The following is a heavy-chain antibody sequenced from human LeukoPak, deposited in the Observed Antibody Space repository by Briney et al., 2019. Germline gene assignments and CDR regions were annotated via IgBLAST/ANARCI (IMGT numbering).Heavy chain of an antibody. D-gene: IGHD6-13*01. Sequence: PSETLSLTCTVSGYSISSGYYWGWIRQPPGKGLEWIGNIYPSGTTYYNPSLKTRVTISVDTSKNQFSLKLSSGTAADTAVYFCARAYSSSWYFNWFDPWGQGTLVTVSS. CDR1: GYSISSGYY. CDR2: IYPSGTT. J-gene: IGHJ5*02. V-gene: IGHV4-38-2*02. CDR3: ARAYSSSWYFNWFDP.